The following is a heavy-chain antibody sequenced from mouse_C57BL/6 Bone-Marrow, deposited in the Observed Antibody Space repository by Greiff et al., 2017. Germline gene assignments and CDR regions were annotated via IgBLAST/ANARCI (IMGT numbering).Heavy chain of an antibody. V-gene: IGHV1-72*01. D-gene: IGHD1-1*01. Sequence: QVQLQQPGAELVKPGASVKLSCKASGYTFTSYWMHWVKQRPGRVLEWIGRIDPNSGGPKYNEMFKSKATLTVDKPSSTADMQLSRLTSEDSAVYSGARSRYGSSYRYFDVWGTGTTVTVSS. CDR2: IDPNSGGP. CDR3: ARSRYGSSYRYFDV. CDR1: GYTFTSYW. J-gene: IGHJ1*03.